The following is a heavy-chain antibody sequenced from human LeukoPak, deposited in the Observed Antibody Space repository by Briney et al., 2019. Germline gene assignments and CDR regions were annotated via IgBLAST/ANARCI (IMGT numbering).Heavy chain of an antibody. Sequence: GGSLRLSCAASGFTFSSYSMNWVRQAPGKGLEWVSCISSSISYIYYADSVKGRFTISRDNARNSLYLQMNSLTAEDTAVYYCARDPYSGAYGDTYYYFMDVWGKGTTVTISS. J-gene: IGHJ6*03. CDR1: GFTFSSYS. CDR2: ISSSISYI. CDR3: ARDPYSGAYGDTYYYFMDV. D-gene: IGHD1-26*01. V-gene: IGHV3-21*01.